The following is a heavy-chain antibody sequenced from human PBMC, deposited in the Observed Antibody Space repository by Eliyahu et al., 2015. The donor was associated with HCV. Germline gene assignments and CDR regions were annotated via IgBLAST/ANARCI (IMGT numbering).Heavy chain of an antibody. D-gene: IGHD2-15*01. V-gene: IGHV1-69*01. Sequence: QVQLVQSGAXVKKPGSSVKVSCKASXGPFSSXAIXWVRXAPGQGLEWMGGIIPXFGTANYAQKFQGRVTITADESTSTAYMELSSLRSEDTAVYYCARSAPGYCSGGSCHYWYFDLWGRGTLVTVSS. CDR3: ARSAPGYCSGGSCHYWYFDL. CDR1: XGPFSSXA. CDR2: IIPXFGTA. J-gene: IGHJ2*01.